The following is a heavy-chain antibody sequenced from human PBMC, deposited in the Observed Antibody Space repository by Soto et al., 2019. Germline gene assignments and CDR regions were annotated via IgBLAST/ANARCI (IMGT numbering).Heavy chain of an antibody. CDR3: ARDDGSAWSLDY. CDR2: INTATGNT. J-gene: IGHJ4*02. D-gene: IGHD6-13*01. Sequence: ASVKVSCKASGYTLTRNAMHWVRQAPGQRLESMGWINTATGNTKYSQKFQGRVTITRDASASTAYMELKSLTSEDTAVYYCARDDGSAWSLDYWGQGTLVTVSS. V-gene: IGHV1-3*04. CDR1: GYTLTRNA.